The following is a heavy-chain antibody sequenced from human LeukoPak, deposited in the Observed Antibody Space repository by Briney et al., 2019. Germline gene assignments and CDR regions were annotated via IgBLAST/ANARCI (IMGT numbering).Heavy chain of an antibody. V-gene: IGHV4-39*07. D-gene: IGHD3-10*01. J-gene: IGHJ4*02. CDR1: GGSISSGGYY. Sequence: SQTLSLTCTVSGGSISSGGYYWSWIRQPPGKGLEWIGSIYYSGSTYYNPSLKSRVTISVDTSKNQFSLKLSSVTAADTAVYYCARTRIGSLWFGELFDYWGQGTLVTVSS. CDR3: ARTRIGSLWFGELFDY. CDR2: IYYSGST.